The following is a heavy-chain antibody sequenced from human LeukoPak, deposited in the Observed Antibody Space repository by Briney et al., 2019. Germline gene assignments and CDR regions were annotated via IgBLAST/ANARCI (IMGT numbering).Heavy chain of an antibody. V-gene: IGHV1-46*01. CDR2: INPSGGST. Sequence: ASVKVSCKASGYTFTSYYMHWVRQAPGRGLEWMGIINPSGGSTSCAQKFQGRVTMTRDTSTSTVYMELSSLRSEDTAVYYCARVAMIVVVPAVPYGMDVWGQGTTVTVSS. J-gene: IGHJ6*02. D-gene: IGHD2-2*01. CDR1: GYTFTSYY. CDR3: ARVAMIVVVPAVPYGMDV.